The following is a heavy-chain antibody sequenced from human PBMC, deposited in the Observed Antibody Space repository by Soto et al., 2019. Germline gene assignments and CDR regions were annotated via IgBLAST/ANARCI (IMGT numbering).Heavy chain of an antibody. D-gene: IGHD3-10*01. Sequence: EVQLVESGGGLVQPGRSLRLSCAASGFTFDDYAMHWVRQAPGKGLEWVSGIDWNSDGIAYADSVKGRFTISRDNAKNSLYLQRNSLGAEDTALYYCVRTYGSGSYSKYRYFDYWGQGTLVTVSS. CDR1: GFTFDDYA. CDR2: IDWNSDGI. V-gene: IGHV3-9*01. J-gene: IGHJ4*02. CDR3: VRTYGSGSYSKYRYFDY.